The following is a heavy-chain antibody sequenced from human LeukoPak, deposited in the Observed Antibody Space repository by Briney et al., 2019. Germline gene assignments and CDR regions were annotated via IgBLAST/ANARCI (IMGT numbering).Heavy chain of an antibody. CDR3: ASEGTGPYDSSGYYYSDAFDI. CDR1: GFTFSSYW. Sequence: PGGSLRLSCAASGFTFSSYWMHWVRQAPGKGLVWVSRINSDGSSTSYADSVKGRFTISRDNAKNTLYLQMNSLRAEDTAVYYCASEGTGPYDSSGYYYSDAFDIWGQGTMVTVSS. D-gene: IGHD3-22*01. CDR2: INSDGSST. V-gene: IGHV3-74*01. J-gene: IGHJ3*02.